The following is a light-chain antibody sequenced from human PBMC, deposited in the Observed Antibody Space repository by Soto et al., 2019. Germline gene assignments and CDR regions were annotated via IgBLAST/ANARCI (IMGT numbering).Light chain of an antibody. Sequence: EIVMTQSPATLSVSPGERATLSCRASQSVTRYLAWYQQKPGQAPRLLIYGASTRATGIPARFSGSGSGTEFTLPISSVQSEDFAVYYCQQYDSWPPHTFGQGTKLEIK. CDR1: QSVTRY. CDR3: QQYDSWPPHT. V-gene: IGKV3-15*01. J-gene: IGKJ2*01. CDR2: GAS.